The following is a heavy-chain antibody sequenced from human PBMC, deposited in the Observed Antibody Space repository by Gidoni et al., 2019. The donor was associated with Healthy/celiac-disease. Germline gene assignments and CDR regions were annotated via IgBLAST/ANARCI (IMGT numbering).Heavy chain of an antibody. CDR3: ARQQGAVAGPDY. J-gene: IGHJ4*02. D-gene: IGHD6-19*01. CDR1: GYSFTSYW. CDR2: IYPGDADT. Sequence: EVQLVQSGAEVIKPGESLKISSKCSGYSFTSYWIGWRRQIPGTGLEWLGFIYPGDADTRYSPSFQGQVTISADKSISTAYLQWSSLKASDTAMYYCARQQGAVAGPDYWGQGTLVTVSS. V-gene: IGHV5-51*01.